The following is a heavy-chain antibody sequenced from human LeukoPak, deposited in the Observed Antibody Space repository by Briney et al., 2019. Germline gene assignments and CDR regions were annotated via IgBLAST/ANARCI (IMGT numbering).Heavy chain of an antibody. J-gene: IGHJ4*02. CDR3: ARWTTLHFDY. CDR1: DFTVSNNY. V-gene: IGHV3-53*01. Sequence: PGGSLRLSCAASDFTVSNNYMSWVRQAPGKGLEWVSLSYSGGGTYYADSVKVRFTISRDNSKNTLYLQMNSLRAEDTAVYYCARWTTLHFDYWGQGTLVTVSS. CDR2: SYSGGGT. D-gene: IGHD4-17*01.